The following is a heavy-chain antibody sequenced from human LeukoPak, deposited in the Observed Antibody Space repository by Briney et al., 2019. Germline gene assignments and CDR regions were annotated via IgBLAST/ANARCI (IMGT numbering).Heavy chain of an antibody. D-gene: IGHD6-19*01. CDR3: ARAPYTSGWYFAFDY. CDR2: INSDGSST. CDR1: GFTFSSYW. J-gene: IGHJ4*02. Sequence: GGSLRLSCAASGFTFSSYWMHWVRQAPGKGLVWVSLINSDGSSTGYADSVKGRFTISRDNAKNTLYLQMNSLRAEDTAVYYCARAPYTSGWYFAFDYWGQGTLVTVSS. V-gene: IGHV3-74*01.